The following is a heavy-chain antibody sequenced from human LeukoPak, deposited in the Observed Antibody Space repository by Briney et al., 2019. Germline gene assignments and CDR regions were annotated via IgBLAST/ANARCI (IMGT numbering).Heavy chain of an antibody. CDR3: ARDCSGGSCYSGYAFDI. CDR1: GFTFSSYG. CDR2: ISYDGSNK. D-gene: IGHD2-15*01. J-gene: IGHJ3*02. Sequence: PGGSLRLSCAASGFTFSSYGMHWVRQAPGKGLEWVAVISYDGSNKYYADSVKGRFTISRDNSKNTLYLQMNSLRAEDTAVYYCARDCSGGSCYSGYAFDIWGQGTMVTVSS. V-gene: IGHV3-30*03.